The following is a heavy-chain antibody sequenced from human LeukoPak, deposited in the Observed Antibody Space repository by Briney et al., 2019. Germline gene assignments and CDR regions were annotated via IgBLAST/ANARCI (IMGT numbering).Heavy chain of an antibody. V-gene: IGHV4-34*01. J-gene: IGHJ4*02. D-gene: IGHD4-11*01. Sequence: SETLSLTCAVSGGSFSGYHRIWVRQPPGKGPEWIGEINHRGTPNYNPSLKSRVTISIDTSKNQLSLNLTSVTAADTAVYYCAKGDSLLWGRGALVTVSS. CDR2: INHRGTP. CDR1: GGSFSGYH. CDR3: AKGDSLL.